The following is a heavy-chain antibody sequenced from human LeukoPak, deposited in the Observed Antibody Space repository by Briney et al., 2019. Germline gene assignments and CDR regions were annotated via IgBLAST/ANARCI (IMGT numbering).Heavy chain of an antibody. CDR1: GYTFTGYY. Sequence: ASVKVSCKASGYTFTGYYMHWVRQAPGQGLEWMGWINPNSGGTNYAQKFQGRVTMTRDTSISTAYMELSRLRSDDTAVYYCARVIVSGSNYYGMDVWGQGTTVTVSS. V-gene: IGHV1-2*02. D-gene: IGHD3-22*01. CDR3: ARVIVSGSNYYGMDV. J-gene: IGHJ6*02. CDR2: INPNSGGT.